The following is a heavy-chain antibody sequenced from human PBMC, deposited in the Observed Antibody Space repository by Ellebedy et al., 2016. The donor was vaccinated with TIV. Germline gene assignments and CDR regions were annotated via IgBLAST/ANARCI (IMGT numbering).Heavy chain of an antibody. V-gene: IGHV4-59*08. D-gene: IGHD1-26*01. Sequence: SETLSLTCTVSGGPITSYFWSWVRQPPGKALEWIGYMYHTGITSYNPSLKSRVTISVDTSKNQFSLRLTSVTAADTAVYYCVKWVDSWGRGTLVVVPS. CDR1: GGPITSYF. CDR3: VKWVDS. J-gene: IGHJ4*02. CDR2: MYHTGIT.